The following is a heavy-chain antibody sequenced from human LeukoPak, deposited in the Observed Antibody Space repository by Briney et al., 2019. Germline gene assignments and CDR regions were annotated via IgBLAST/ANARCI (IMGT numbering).Heavy chain of an antibody. CDR1: GGSISSGSYY. Sequence: PSETLSLTCTVSGGSISSGSYYWSWIRQPAGKGLEWIGRIYTSGSTNYNPSLKSRVTISVDTSKNQFSLKLSSVTAADTAVYYCARRPSGGVDYYYYMDVWGKGTTVTISS. V-gene: IGHV4-61*02. CDR2: IYTSGST. CDR3: ARRPSGGVDYYYYMDV. D-gene: IGHD2-8*02. J-gene: IGHJ6*03.